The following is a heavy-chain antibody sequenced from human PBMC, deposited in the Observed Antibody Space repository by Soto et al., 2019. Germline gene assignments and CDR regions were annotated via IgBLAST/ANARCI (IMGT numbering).Heavy chain of an antibody. CDR3: ARDARGAVGFDY. D-gene: IGHD3-10*01. CDR2: IIPIFGTA. Sequence: SVKVSCKASGGTFSSYAISWVRQAPGQGLEWMGGIIPIFGTANYAQKFQGRVTITADESTSTAYMELSSLRSEDTAVYYCARDARGAVGFDYWGQGTLVTVSS. J-gene: IGHJ4*02. CDR1: GGTFSSYA. V-gene: IGHV1-69*13.